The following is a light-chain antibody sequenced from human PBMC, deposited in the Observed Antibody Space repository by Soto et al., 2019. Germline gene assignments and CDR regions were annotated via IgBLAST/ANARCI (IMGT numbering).Light chain of an antibody. CDR3: QQYGSSFLT. Sequence: EIVLMQSPGTLSLSPGERATLSCRASQSVNNNYLAWYQQKPGQAPRLLIYDASSRATGIPDRFSGSGSGTDFTLTISRLEPEDFAVYYCQQYGSSFLTFGGGTKVEIK. J-gene: IGKJ4*01. V-gene: IGKV3-20*01. CDR1: QSVNNNY. CDR2: DAS.